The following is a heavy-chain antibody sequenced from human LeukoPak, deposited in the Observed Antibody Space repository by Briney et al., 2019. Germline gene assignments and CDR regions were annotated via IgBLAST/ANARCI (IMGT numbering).Heavy chain of an antibody. J-gene: IGHJ5*02. D-gene: IGHD6-19*01. V-gene: IGHV3-30*18. CDR1: GFTFSSYG. Sequence: QSGGSLRLSCAASGFTFSSYGMHWVRQAPGKGLEWVAVISYDGSNKYYADSVKGRFTISRDNSKNTLYLQMNRLRAEDTAVYYCAKDPYSSGPYNWFDPWGQGTLVTVSS. CDR2: ISYDGSNK. CDR3: AKDPYSSGPYNWFDP.